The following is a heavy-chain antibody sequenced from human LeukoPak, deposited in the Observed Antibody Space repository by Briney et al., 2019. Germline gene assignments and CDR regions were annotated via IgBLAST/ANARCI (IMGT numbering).Heavy chain of an antibody. D-gene: IGHD2-21*01. CDR2: IIPILGIA. Sequence: SVKVSCKASGGTFSSYAISWVRQAPGQGLEWMGRIIPILGIANYAQKFQGRVAITADKSTSTAYMELSSLRSEDTAVYYCARPLFFDGMDVWGQGTTVTVSS. CDR3: ARPLFFDGMDV. CDR1: GGTFSSYA. J-gene: IGHJ6*02. V-gene: IGHV1-69*04.